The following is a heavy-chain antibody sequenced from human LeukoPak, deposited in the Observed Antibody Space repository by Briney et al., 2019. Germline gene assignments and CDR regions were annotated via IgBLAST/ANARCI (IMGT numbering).Heavy chain of an antibody. CDR1: GFTFSSYA. V-gene: IGHV3-23*01. D-gene: IGHD2-8*01. CDR3: ASSLDCTNGVCPDY. CDR2: ISGSGGST. J-gene: IGHJ4*02. Sequence: GGSLRLSCAASGFTFSSYAMSWVRQAPGKGLEWVSAISGSGGSTYYADSVKGRFTISRDNSKNTLYLQMNSLRAEDTAVYYCASSLDCTNGVCPDYWGQGTLVTVSS.